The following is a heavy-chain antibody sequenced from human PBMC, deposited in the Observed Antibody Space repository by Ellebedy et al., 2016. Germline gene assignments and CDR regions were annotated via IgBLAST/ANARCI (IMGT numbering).Heavy chain of an antibody. CDR1: GFTLRNYG. J-gene: IGHJ3*02. Sequence: GESLKISXATSGFTLRNYGMHWVRQTPGKGLEWVAIIWYDGSNEYYADSVKGRFTISRDNSKNTLYLQMNSLRAEDTAVYYCARGRGSYYPNDAFDIWGQGTMVTVSS. D-gene: IGHD1-26*01. CDR3: ARGRGSYYPNDAFDI. V-gene: IGHV3-33*01. CDR2: IWYDGSNE.